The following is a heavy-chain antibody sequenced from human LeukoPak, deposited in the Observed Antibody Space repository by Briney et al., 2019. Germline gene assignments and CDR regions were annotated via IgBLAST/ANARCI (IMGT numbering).Heavy chain of an antibody. CDR2: ISYDGSNK. CDR1: GFTFSSYA. CDR3: ARSWEWFDY. V-gene: IGHV3-30-3*01. J-gene: IGHJ4*02. Sequence: GGSLRLSCAASGFTFSSYAMHWVRQAPGKGLEWVAVISYDGSNKYYADSVKGRFTISRDNSKNTLYLQMNGLRAEDTAVYYCARSWEWFDYWGQGTLVTVSS. D-gene: IGHD3-3*01.